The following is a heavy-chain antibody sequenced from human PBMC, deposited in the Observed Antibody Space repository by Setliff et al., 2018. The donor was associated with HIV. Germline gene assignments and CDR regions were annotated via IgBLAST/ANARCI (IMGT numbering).Heavy chain of an antibody. V-gene: IGHV1-18*01. D-gene: IGHD3-16*01. CDR2: VGVTNDNT. J-gene: IGHJ5*02. CDR3: ARDNPYFDP. CDR1: GYTFTSYG. Sequence: ASVKVSCKASGYTFTSYGISWLRQAPGQGLEWMGWVGVTNDNTNYAQSLQGRVTMTTDTSTSTAYMELRSLRSDDTAVYYCARDNPYFDPWGQGTLGTV.